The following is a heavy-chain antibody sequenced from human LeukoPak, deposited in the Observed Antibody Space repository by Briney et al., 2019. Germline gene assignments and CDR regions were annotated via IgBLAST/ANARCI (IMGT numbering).Heavy chain of an antibody. CDR2: ISTSGSTI. CDR1: GFIFSSYE. J-gene: IGHJ4*02. CDR3: ARDFQGYFDY. Sequence: GGSLRLSCAASGFIFSSYEMNWVRQAPGKGPEWISYISTSGSTIYYTDSVKGRLTVSRDNAKNSLYLQMNSLRVEDTAVYYCARDFQGYFDYWGQGTLVTVSS. V-gene: IGHV3-48*03.